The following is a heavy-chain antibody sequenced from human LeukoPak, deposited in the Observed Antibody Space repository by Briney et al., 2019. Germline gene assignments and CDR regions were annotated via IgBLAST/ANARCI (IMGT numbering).Heavy chain of an antibody. CDR2: IYYSGST. V-gene: IGHV4-39*07. J-gene: IGHJ4*02. Sequence: SETLSLTCTVSGGSISSSSYYWGWIRQPPGKGLEWIGSIYYSGSTYYNPSLKSRVTISVDTSKNQFSLKLSSVTAADTAVYYCARGLLEGYYDSSGYYYARKYTTSCFDYWGQGTLVTVSS. CDR1: GGSISSSSYY. D-gene: IGHD3-22*01. CDR3: ARGLLEGYYDSSGYYYARKYTTSCFDY.